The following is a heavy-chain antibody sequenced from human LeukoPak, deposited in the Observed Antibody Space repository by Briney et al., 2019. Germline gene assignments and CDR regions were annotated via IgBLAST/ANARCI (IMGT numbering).Heavy chain of an antibody. CDR1: GGTFSSYS. Sequence: SVKVSCKASGGTFSSYSISWVRQAPGQGLEWMGGIIPMFATANYAQKFQGRVTVTADKSTSTAYMELSSLRSEDTAVYYCARVPALYGDKSDFDYWGQGTLVTVSS. CDR2: IIPMFATA. J-gene: IGHJ4*02. D-gene: IGHD4-17*01. V-gene: IGHV1-69*06. CDR3: ARVPALYGDKSDFDY.